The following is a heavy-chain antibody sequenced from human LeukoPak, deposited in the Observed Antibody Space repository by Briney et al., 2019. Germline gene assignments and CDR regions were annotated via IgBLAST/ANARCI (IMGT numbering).Heavy chain of an antibody. CDR3: AKSFGGTIFALYYYYGMDV. CDR2: ISYDGSNK. D-gene: IGHD3-3*01. J-gene: IGHJ6*02. V-gene: IGHV3-30*18. Sequence: GGSLRLSCAASGFTFSSYSMNWVRQAPGKGLEWVAVISYDGSNKYYADSVKGRFTISRDNSKNTLYLQMNSLRAEDTAVYYCAKSFGGTIFALYYYYGMDVWGQGTTVTVSS. CDR1: GFTFSSYS.